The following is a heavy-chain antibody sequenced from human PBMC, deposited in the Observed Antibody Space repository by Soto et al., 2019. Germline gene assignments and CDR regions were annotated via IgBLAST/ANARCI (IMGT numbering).Heavy chain of an antibody. J-gene: IGHJ4*02. Sequence: QVQLVQSGAEVKKPGASVKVSCKASGYTFTSYGISWVRQAPGQGLEWMGWISAYNGNTNYAQKLQGRVTMTTDTSTSTAYMELRSLRSDDTAVYYCARDRGTLDCSGGSCYSGYADYWGQGTLVTVSS. CDR3: ARDRGTLDCSGGSCYSGYADY. D-gene: IGHD2-15*01. V-gene: IGHV1-18*01. CDR1: GYTFTSYG. CDR2: ISAYNGNT.